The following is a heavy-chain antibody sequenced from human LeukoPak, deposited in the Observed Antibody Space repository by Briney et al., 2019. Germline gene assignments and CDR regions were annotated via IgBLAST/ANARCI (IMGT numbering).Heavy chain of an antibody. CDR1: GDSISGYY. D-gene: IGHD3-22*01. CDR2: IFYSGST. Sequence: PLETLSLTCTVSGDSISGYYWNWIRQPPGKGLEWIGQIFYSGSTNYNPSLKSRVTMSIDTSKNQFSLSLSSVTAADTAVYYCARRRYYDSSGLWYYFDSWGQGTLVTVSS. J-gene: IGHJ4*02. CDR3: ARRRYYDSSGLWYYFDS. V-gene: IGHV4-59*08.